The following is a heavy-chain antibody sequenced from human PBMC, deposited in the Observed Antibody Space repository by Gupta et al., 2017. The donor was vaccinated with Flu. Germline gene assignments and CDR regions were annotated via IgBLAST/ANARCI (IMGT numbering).Heavy chain of an antibody. D-gene: IGHD2-15*01. Sequence: QVTLRESGPALVKPTQTLTLTCTFSGFSLSTSGMCVSWIRQPPGKALEWLALIDWDDDKYYSTSLKTKLTISKDTSKNQVVLTMTNMDPVDTATYYCARMGISCYSGASYFDYWGQGTLVTGSS. CDR2: IDWDDDK. CDR3: ARMGISCYSGASYFDY. CDR1: GFSLSTSGMC. V-gene: IGHV2-70*01. J-gene: IGHJ4*02.